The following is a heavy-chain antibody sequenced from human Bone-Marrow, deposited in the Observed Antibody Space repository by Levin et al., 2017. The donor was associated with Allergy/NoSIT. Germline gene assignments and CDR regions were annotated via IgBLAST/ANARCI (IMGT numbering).Heavy chain of an antibody. V-gene: IGHV3-21*01. J-gene: IGHJ4*02. CDR1: GFTFSTYR. CDR2: ISSRSNYR. CDR3: ARDRIPVAGNALEY. D-gene: IGHD6-19*01. Sequence: SCAASGFTFSTYRMNWVRQAPGKGLEWVSSISSRSNYRYYADSVKGRFTISRDNAENSLFLQMNSLRVADTAIYYCARDRIPVAGNALEYWGQGTLVTVSS.